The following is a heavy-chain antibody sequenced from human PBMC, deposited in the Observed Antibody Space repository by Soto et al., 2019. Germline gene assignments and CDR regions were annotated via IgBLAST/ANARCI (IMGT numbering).Heavy chain of an antibody. CDR1: GFTFSSYA. CDR2: MSGSGANI. D-gene: IGHD2-15*01. V-gene: IGHV3-23*01. J-gene: IGHJ4*02. CDR3: AKNVGRPYYFDY. Sequence: GSLRLSCAASGFTFSSYAMSWVRQAPGKGLEWVSTMSGSGANIYSADSVKGRFTISRDNSKNTLYLQMNSLRAEDTAVYYCAKNVGRPYYFDYWGQGTLVTVSS.